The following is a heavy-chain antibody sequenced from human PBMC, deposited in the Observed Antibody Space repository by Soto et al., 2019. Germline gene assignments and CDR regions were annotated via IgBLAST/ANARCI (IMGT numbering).Heavy chain of an antibody. D-gene: IGHD6-13*01. V-gene: IGHV4-4*02. CDR2: IYHGNIYHSGST. Sequence: SETLSLTCGVSGVSISSTNWWSWVRQPPGEGLEWIGEIYHGNIYHSGSTNYNPSLKSRVTISVDWSKNQFSLKLRSVTAADTAVYYCTRRGPLATGNPFDYWGQGTLVTVSS. J-gene: IGHJ4*02. CDR1: GVSISSTNW. CDR3: TRRGPLATGNPFDY.